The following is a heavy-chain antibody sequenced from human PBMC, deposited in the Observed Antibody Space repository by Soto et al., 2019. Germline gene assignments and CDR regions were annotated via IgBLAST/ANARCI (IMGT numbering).Heavy chain of an antibody. CDR1: GFTFSRYW. CDR3: ARLPVDTITSLDY. CDR2: INSDGSSI. V-gene: IGHV3-74*01. D-gene: IGHD3-3*01. J-gene: IGHJ4*02. Sequence: EVQLVESGGDLVQPGGFLRLSCATSGFTFSRYWMHWVRQVPGKGLVWVSRINSDGSSISYSDSVKGRCTISRDNAKNTLYLQMHSRRVEDTAVYYCARLPVDTITSLDYWGQGTLVTVSS.